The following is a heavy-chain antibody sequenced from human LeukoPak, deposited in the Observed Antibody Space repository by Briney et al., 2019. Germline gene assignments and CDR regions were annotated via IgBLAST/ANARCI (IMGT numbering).Heavy chain of an antibody. Sequence: SETLSLTCAVYGGSFSGYYWSWIRQPPGKGLEWIGEINHSGSTNYNPSLKSRVTISVDTSKNQFSLKLSSVTAADTAVYYCARAAYYYDSSNHFDYWGQGTLVTVYS. V-gene: IGHV4-34*01. J-gene: IGHJ4*02. CDR2: INHSGST. D-gene: IGHD3-22*01. CDR1: GGSFSGYY. CDR3: ARAAYYYDSSNHFDY.